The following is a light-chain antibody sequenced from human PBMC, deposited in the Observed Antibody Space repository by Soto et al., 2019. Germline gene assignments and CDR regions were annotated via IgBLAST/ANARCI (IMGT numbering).Light chain of an antibody. V-gene: IGKV3-20*01. CDR2: GAS. J-gene: IGKJ4*01. CDR1: QSVSSSY. Sequence: EIVLTQSPGTLSLSPGERATLSCSASQSVSSSYLAWYQQKPGQAPRLLIYGASIRATCIPDRFSGSGSGKDFTLIISRLEPEYFAVYYCQQYGSSPLTFGGGTKLEIK. CDR3: QQYGSSPLT.